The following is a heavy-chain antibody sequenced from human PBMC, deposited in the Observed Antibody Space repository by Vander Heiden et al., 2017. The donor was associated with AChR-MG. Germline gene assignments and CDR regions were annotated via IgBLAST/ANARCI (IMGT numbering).Heavy chain of an antibody. CDR3: AKDRTVGATTFDY. CDR2: ISGSGGST. D-gene: IGHD1-26*01. J-gene: IGHJ4*01. V-gene: IGHV3-23*01. CDR1: GFTFSSSA. Sequence: VPLLESGGGLVQPGGSLRLSCADSGFTFSSSAMSWVGQAPGKGLEWVSAISGSGGSTCYADAVKGRFTISRDNSKNTRYLQRNSLRAEDTALYYCAKDRTVGATTFDYWGHGTLVTVSS.